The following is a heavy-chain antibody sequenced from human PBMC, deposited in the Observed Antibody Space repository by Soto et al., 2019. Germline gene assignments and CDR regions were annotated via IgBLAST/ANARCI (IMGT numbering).Heavy chain of an antibody. V-gene: IGHV3-9*01. Sequence: GGSLRLSCAASGFTFESYSLHWVRQLPGKGLEWVAGISGDSGSSGYADSVRGRFTVSRDNAKNSLFLQMSSLSPEDTALYYCTKRRSARPGFDAFDLWGQGTMVTVSS. CDR3: TKRRSARPGFDAFDL. J-gene: IGHJ3*01. CDR1: GFTFESYS. CDR2: ISGDSGSS.